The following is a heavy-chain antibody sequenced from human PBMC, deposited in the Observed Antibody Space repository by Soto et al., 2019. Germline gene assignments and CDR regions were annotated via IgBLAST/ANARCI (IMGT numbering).Heavy chain of an antibody. CDR2: TYYRSKWYG. CDR3: ARGDMFGAYYGMDV. Sequence: QVQLQQSGRRLVKPSQTLSLTCAISGDSVSTNSVTWNWIRQSPWRGLEWLGRTYYRSKWYGDYAISVKSRITINPDTSKNQFSLQLNSVTPEDTAVYYCARGDMFGAYYGMDVWGQGTTVTVSS. D-gene: IGHD3-10*02. CDR1: GDSVSTNSVT. V-gene: IGHV6-1*01. J-gene: IGHJ6*02.